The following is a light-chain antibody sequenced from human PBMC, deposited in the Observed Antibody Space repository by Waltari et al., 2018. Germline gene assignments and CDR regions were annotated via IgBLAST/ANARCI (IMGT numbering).Light chain of an antibody. V-gene: IGLV2-23*02. Sequence: QSGLTQPASVSGSPGQSITVSCTGTSSDVGNYNLVSWYQQYPGKAPKLMVYEVPKRTSGVSCLFSGSKSGNTASLTISGLQSEDEADYYCCSYAGLGIYVFGTGTKVTVL. CDR2: EVP. J-gene: IGLJ1*01. CDR3: CSYAGLGIYV. CDR1: SSDVGNYNL.